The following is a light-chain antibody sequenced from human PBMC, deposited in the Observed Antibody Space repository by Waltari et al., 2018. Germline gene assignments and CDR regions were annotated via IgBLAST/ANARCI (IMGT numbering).Light chain of an antibody. CDR2: LGS. CDR3: MQGLQTPWT. Sequence: DIGMTQSPLSLAVTPGEPASISCRSSQNLQHFNGNTYLDWYLQKPGQPPQLLIYLGSTRASGVPDRFSGRGSGTYFTLKISRVEAEDVGVYYCMQGLQTPWTFGQGTKVEIK. CDR1: QNLQHFNGNTY. V-gene: IGKV2-28*01. J-gene: IGKJ1*01.